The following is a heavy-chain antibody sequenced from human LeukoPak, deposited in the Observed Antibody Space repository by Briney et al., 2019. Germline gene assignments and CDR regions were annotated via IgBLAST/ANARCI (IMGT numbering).Heavy chain of an antibody. V-gene: IGHV1-8*01. CDR1: GYTFTSYD. CDR3: TRGDKNGGDYQSGWFDP. D-gene: IGHD4-17*01. J-gene: IGHJ5*02. CDR2: MNPNNGNT. Sequence: GESLKISCKGSGYTFTSYDINWVRQATGQGLEWMGWMNPNNGNTGYAQKFQSRVTMTRSTSITTAYMELSSLRSEDTAVYYCTRGDKNGGDYQSGWFDPWGQGTLVTVSS.